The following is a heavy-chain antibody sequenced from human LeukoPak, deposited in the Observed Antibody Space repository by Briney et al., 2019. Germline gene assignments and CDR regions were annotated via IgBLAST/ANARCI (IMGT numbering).Heavy chain of an antibody. Sequence: GGSLRLSCEGSGFTFSDYWMGWVRQAPGKGLEWVANINPAGRDTYYVDSVKGRFTISRDNVKKSTFLQMNSLRVEETAFHHCVRWGVTAGMQDWGQGTLVTVSS. D-gene: IGHD2-2*01. V-gene: IGHV3-7*01. CDR1: GFTFSDYW. CDR2: INPAGRDT. J-gene: IGHJ4*02. CDR3: VRWGVTAGMQD.